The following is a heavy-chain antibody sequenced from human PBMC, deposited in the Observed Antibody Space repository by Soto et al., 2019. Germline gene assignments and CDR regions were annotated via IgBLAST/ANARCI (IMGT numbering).Heavy chain of an antibody. D-gene: IGHD3-16*01. V-gene: IGHV3-30*18. CDR1: GFTFSSYG. CDR3: AKWNGGFDY. Sequence: QVQLVESGGGVVQPGRSLRPSCAASGFTFSSYGMHWVRQAPGKGLGWVAVISYDESYKYYADSVKGRFTISRDNSKNTLYLQMNSLRAEDTAVYYCAKWNGGFDYWGQGTLVTVSS. J-gene: IGHJ4*02. CDR2: ISYDESYK.